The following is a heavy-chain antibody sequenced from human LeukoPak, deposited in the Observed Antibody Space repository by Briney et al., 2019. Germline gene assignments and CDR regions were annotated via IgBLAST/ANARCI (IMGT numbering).Heavy chain of an antibody. Sequence: GGSLRLSCAASGFTFSSYAMSWVRQAPGKGLEWVSAISGSGGSTYYADSVKGRFTISRDNAKNSLYLQMNSLRAEDTAVYYCARDPGEGYCSSTSCYGGYYGMDVWGQGTTVTVSS. CDR1: GFTFSSYA. CDR2: ISGSGGST. D-gene: IGHD2-2*01. CDR3: ARDPGEGYCSSTSCYGGYYGMDV. J-gene: IGHJ6*02. V-gene: IGHV3-23*01.